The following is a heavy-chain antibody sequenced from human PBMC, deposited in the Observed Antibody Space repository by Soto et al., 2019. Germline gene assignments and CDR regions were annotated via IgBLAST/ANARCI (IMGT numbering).Heavy chain of an antibody. CDR2: INSDGSST. Sequence: EVQLVESGGALVQPGGSLRLSCAASGFTFSSYWMHWVRQAPGKGLVWVSRINSDGSSTSYADSVKGRFTISRDKAKNTLYLQMNSLRAEDTAVYYCARTILVVAAATREDYWGQGTLVTVSS. D-gene: IGHD2-15*01. V-gene: IGHV3-74*01. J-gene: IGHJ4*02. CDR1: GFTFSSYW. CDR3: ARTILVVAAATREDY.